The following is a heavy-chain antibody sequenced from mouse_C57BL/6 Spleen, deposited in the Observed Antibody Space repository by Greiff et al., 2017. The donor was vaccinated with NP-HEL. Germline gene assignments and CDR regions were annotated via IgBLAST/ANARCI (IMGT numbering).Heavy chain of an antibody. D-gene: IGHD2-2*01. V-gene: IGHV1-85*01. CDR3: ARRDGYD. CDR2: IYPRDGST. Sequence: VMLVESGPELVKPGASVKLSCKASGYTFTSYDINWVKQRPGQGLEWIGWIYPRDGSTKYNEKFKGKATLTVDTSSSTAYMELHSLTSEDSAVYFCARRDGYDWGQGTLVTVSA. CDR1: GYTFTSYD. J-gene: IGHJ3*01.